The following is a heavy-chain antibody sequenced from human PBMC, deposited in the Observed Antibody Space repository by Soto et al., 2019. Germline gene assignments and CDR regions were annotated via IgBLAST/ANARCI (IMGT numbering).Heavy chain of an antibody. D-gene: IGHD5-12*01. Sequence: GRLIRLRYRAAWVMCRNLAMHRVRKATGKGLEWVAVTSYDGSKTYYADSVKGRFTISRDNSKNTLYLQMNSLRAEDTAIYYCARDGNSGYDWDYYYGMDVWGQGTTVTVSS. CDR1: WVMCRNLA. J-gene: IGHJ6*02. CDR3: ARDGNSGYDWDYYYGMDV. V-gene: IGHV3-30*01. CDR2: TSYDGSKT.